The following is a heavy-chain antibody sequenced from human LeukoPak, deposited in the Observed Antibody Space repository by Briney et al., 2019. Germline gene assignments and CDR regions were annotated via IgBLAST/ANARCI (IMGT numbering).Heavy chain of an antibody. Sequence: SETLSLTCAVYGGSFSGYYWSWIRQPPGKGLEWIGEINHSGSTNYNPSLESRVTISVDTSKNQFSLKLSSVTAADTAVYYCARWRIVVVPAARLTYYYYGMDVWGQGTTVTVSS. CDR1: GGSFSGYY. CDR2: INHSGST. CDR3: ARWRIVVVPAARLTYYYYGMDV. J-gene: IGHJ6*02. D-gene: IGHD2-2*01. V-gene: IGHV4-34*01.